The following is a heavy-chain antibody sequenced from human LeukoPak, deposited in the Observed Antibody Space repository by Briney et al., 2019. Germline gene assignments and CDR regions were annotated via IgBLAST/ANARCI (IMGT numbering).Heavy chain of an antibody. CDR3: ARAYNTVTTDY. D-gene: IGHD4-17*01. J-gene: IGHJ4*02. Sequence: GGSLRLSCAASGFTFSSYEMNWVRQAPGKGLEWVSYISSSGSTIYYADSVKGRFTISRDNAKNSLYLQMNSLRAEDTAAYYCARAYNTVTTDYWGQGTLVTVSS. CDR1: GFTFSSYE. V-gene: IGHV3-48*03. CDR2: ISSSGSTI.